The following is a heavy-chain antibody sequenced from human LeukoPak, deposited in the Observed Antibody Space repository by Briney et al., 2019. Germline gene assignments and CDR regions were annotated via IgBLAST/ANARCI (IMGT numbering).Heavy chain of an antibody. CDR3: ARGTHGDYIDY. CDR1: GGSISSYY. J-gene: IGHJ4*02. Sequence: PSETLSLTCTVSGGSISSYYWSWIRQPPGKGLEWIGYIYYSGSTNYNPSLKSRVTISVDTSKNQFSLKLSSVTAADTAVYYCARGTHGDYIDYWGQGTLATVSS. V-gene: IGHV4-59*01. D-gene: IGHD4-17*01. CDR2: IYYSGST.